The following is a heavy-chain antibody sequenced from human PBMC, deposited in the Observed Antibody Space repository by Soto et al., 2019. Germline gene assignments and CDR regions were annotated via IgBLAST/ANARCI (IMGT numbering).Heavy chain of an antibody. V-gene: IGHV4-30-4*01. CDR1: GGSISSGDYY. Sequence: SETLSLTCTVSGGSISSGDYYWSWIRQPPGKGLEWIGYIYYSGSTYYNPSLKGRVTISVDTSKNQFSLKLSSVTAADTAVYYCARDLGGYDFSYFDYWGQGTLVSVSS. CDR3: ARDLGGYDFSYFDY. CDR2: IYYSGST. D-gene: IGHD3-3*01. J-gene: IGHJ4*02.